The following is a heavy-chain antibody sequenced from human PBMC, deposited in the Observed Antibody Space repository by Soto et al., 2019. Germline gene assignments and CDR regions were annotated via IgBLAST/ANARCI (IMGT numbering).Heavy chain of an antibody. CDR3: APAPGDYFDY. V-gene: IGHV4-31*03. Sequence: QVQLQESGPGLVKPSQTLSLTCTVSGGSISSGGYYWSWIRQHPGKGLEWIEYIVYSGRTYYNPYISCRVKISVDTSNTPFSLKMSSVTAADTAVYYCAPAPGDYFDYWGQGTLVTVSS. D-gene: IGHD2-2*01. CDR1: GGSISSGGYY. CDR2: IVYSGRT. J-gene: IGHJ4*02.